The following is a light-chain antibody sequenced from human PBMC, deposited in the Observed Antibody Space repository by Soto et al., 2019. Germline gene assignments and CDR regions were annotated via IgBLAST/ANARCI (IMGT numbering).Light chain of an antibody. V-gene: IGKV1-5*03. CDR1: ARIGSC. CDR3: QQYNSYGT. J-gene: IGKJ1*01. CDR2: KAS. Sequence: DIPLTQSASTLSASLGDRVTITCRASARIGSCLAWYQQKPAKAPKLLIYKASSLESGVPSRFSGIGSETEFTLTISSLKPDEFGTYHCQQYNSYGTFGQGTKVDI.